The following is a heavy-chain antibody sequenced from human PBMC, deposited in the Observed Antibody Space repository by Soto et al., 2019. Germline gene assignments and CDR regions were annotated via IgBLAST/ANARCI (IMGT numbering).Heavy chain of an antibody. J-gene: IGHJ5*02. Sequence: QVRLQQWGTGLLKSSETLSLTCAVYGGSFSGYYWSWLRQPPGKGLEWMGEINHSGSPNYNPSLKSRVTISVDTSKNHFSLKLTSVTAADTAVYYCATANWSHHYFDPWGQGTLVTVSS. CDR1: GGSFSGYY. CDR3: ATANWSHHYFDP. CDR2: INHSGSP. V-gene: IGHV4-34*01. D-gene: IGHD1-1*01.